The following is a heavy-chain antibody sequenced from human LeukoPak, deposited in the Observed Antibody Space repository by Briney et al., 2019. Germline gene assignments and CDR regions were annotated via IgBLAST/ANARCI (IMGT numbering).Heavy chain of an antibody. CDR3: ARAREEVATSY. CDR2: MNPNSGNT. V-gene: IGHV1-8*01. Sequence: ASVKVSCRASGYTFTSYDINWVRQATGQGLEWMGWMNPNSGNTGYAQKFQGRVTMTRNTSISTAYMELSSLRSEDTAVYYCARAREEVATSYWGQGALVTVSS. J-gene: IGHJ4*02. CDR1: GYTFTSYD. D-gene: IGHD5-12*01.